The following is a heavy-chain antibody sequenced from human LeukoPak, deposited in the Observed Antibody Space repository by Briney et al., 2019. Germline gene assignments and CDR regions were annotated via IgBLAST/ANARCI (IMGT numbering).Heavy chain of an antibody. CDR3: AREGYTYGHGVDF. V-gene: IGHV3-69-1*01. D-gene: IGHD5-18*01. CDR2: ISSADNT. J-gene: IGHJ4*02. CDR1: GFNFIGYS. Sequence: SGGSLSLPCAASGFNFIGYSMTWVRRPPGKGLEWVSSISSADNTYYADSVKGRFTVSRDNAGKSLYLQMDGLRPEDTAVYYCAREGYTYGHGVDFWGQGTLVTVSS.